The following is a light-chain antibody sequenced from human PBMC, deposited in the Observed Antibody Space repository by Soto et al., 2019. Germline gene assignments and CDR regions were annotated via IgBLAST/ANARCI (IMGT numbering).Light chain of an antibody. CDR1: SSDVGGYNY. Sequence: QSALTQPASVSGSPGQSITISCTGTSSDVGGYNYVSWYQQHPGKAPKLMISEVSNRPSGVSNRFSGSKSGNTASLTISGLQAEDEADYYCSSFTSSDTDVFGTGTKLTVL. CDR2: EVS. V-gene: IGLV2-14*01. CDR3: SSFTSSDTDV. J-gene: IGLJ1*01.